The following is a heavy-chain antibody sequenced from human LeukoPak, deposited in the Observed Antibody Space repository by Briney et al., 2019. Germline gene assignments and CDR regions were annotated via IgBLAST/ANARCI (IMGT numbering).Heavy chain of an antibody. D-gene: IGHD3-10*01. V-gene: IGHV1-2*02. Sequence: GASVKVSCKASGYTFTGYYMHWVRQAPGHGLEWMGWINPNSGGTNYAQKFQGRVTMTRDTSISTAYMELSRLRSGDTAVYYCARPRVDVVRGVIIEGYFDYWGQGTLVTVSS. CDR2: INPNSGGT. J-gene: IGHJ4*02. CDR3: ARPRVDVVRGVIIEGYFDY. CDR1: GYTFTGYY.